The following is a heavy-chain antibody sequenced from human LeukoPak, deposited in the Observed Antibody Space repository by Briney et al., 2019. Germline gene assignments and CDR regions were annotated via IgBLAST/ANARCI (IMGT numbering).Heavy chain of an antibody. V-gene: IGHV3-74*01. Sequence: GGSLRVSCEASRFTSNTYYMHWVRPAPGKGVVWVSRTSGDGSTTIYADSVKGRFTISRDNAKNSLYLQMNRLRADDTAVYYRVRVPYWGQGTLVTVSS. CDR3: VRVPY. J-gene: IGHJ4*02. CDR2: TSGDGSTT. CDR1: RFTSNTYY.